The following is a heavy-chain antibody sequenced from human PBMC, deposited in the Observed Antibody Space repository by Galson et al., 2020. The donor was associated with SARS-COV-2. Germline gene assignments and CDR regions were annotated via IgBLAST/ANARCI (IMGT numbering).Heavy chain of an antibody. V-gene: IGHV3-72*01. CDR3: VRDPFYEPGL. CDR2: TRDKRHRYTT. Sequence: GESLKISCAASGFMFSDYFMEWVRQAPGKGLEWVGRTRDKRHRYTTEYAASVKGRFTISRDDSKNSLSLEMNSLKSEDTAIYYCVRDPFYEPGLWGKGALVTVSS. J-gene: IGHJ4*02. CDR1: GFMFSDYF. D-gene: IGHD3-3*01.